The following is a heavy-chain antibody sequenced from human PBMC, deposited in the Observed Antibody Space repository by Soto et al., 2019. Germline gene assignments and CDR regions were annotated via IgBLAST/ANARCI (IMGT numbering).Heavy chain of an antibody. J-gene: IGHJ6*03. D-gene: IGHD2-15*01. CDR3: AGDDVHCSGGRCYGVPMDV. CDR1: GFTVSSKY. Sequence: EVQLVESGGGLVQPGGSLRLSCAASGFTVSSKYMSWVRQAPGKGLEWVSLIQSGGSTYYAGSVKGRFTISRDNSENTLFRQMNSRRVDDTGVYYCAGDDVHCSGGRCYGVPMDVWGKGCTVSVS. CDR2: IQSGGST. V-gene: IGHV3-66*01.